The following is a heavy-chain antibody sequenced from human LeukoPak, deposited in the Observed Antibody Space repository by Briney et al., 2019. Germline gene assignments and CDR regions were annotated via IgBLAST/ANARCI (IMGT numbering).Heavy chain of an antibody. D-gene: IGHD2-15*01. CDR3: ARALGYCSGGSCYSLYYYYTDV. J-gene: IGHJ6*03. V-gene: IGHV4-4*02. CDR1: GGSISSSNW. Sequence: SGTLSLTCAVSGGSISSSNWWSWVRQPPGKGLEWIGEIYHSGSTNYNPSLKSRVTISVDKSKNQFSLKLSSVTAADTAVYYCARALGYCSGGSCYSLYYYYTDVWGKGTTVTVSS. CDR2: IYHSGST.